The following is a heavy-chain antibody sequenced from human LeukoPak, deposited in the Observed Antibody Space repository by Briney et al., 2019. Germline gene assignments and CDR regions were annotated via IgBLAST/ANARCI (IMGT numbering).Heavy chain of an antibody. CDR1: GGSVSSGSYY. CDR2: IYYSGST. CDR3: AREGIVGAFDY. D-gene: IGHD1-26*01. J-gene: IGHJ4*02. Sequence: PSETLSLTCTVSGGSVSSGSYYWSWIRQPPGKGLEWIGYIYYSGSTNYNPSLKSRVTISVDTSKNQFSLKLSSVTAADTAVYYCAREGIVGAFDYWGQGTLVTVSS. V-gene: IGHV4-61*01.